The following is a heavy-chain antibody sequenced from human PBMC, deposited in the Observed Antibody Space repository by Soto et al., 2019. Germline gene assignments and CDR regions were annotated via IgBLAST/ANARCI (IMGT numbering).Heavy chain of an antibody. J-gene: IGHJ4*02. V-gene: IGHV1-3*01. D-gene: IGHD2-15*01. CDR2: INAGNGNT. CDR3: ARGPGGPDGPGDY. Sequence: ASVKVSCKASGYTFTSYAMHWVRQAPGQRLEWMGWINAGNGNTKYSQKFQGRVTITGDTSASTAYMELSSLRSEDTAVYYCARGPGGPDGPGDYWGQGTLVTVSS. CDR1: GYTFTSYA.